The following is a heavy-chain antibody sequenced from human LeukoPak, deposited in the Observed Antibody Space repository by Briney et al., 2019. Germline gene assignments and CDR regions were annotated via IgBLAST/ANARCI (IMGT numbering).Heavy chain of an antibody. CDR3: ARAGNAEQWLDYFDY. D-gene: IGHD6-19*01. J-gene: IGHJ4*02. Sequence: SETLSLTCTVSGGSISSSSYYWGWIRQPPGKGLEWIGSIYYSGSTYYNPSPKSRVTISVDTSKNQFSLKLSSVTAADTAVYYCARAGNAEQWLDYFDYWGQGTLVTVSS. CDR1: GGSISSSSYY. V-gene: IGHV4-39*01. CDR2: IYYSGST.